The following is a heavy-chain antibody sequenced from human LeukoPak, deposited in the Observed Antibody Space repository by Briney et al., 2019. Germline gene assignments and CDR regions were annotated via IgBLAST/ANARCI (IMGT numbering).Heavy chain of an antibody. V-gene: IGHV3-23*01. J-gene: IGHJ6*03. CDR1: GFSFSIHG. CDR3: AKGLRTGVGPYMGYHYYMDV. Sequence: GGSLRLSCAASGFSFSIHGMGWVRRAPGKGLEWVSHVRPGDGPTTYAESVKGRFTISRDNSYNTVSLQMNSLRDEDTGVYFCAKGLRTGVGPYMGYHYYMDVWGKGATVTVSS. CDR2: VRPGDGPT. D-gene: IGHD3-16*01.